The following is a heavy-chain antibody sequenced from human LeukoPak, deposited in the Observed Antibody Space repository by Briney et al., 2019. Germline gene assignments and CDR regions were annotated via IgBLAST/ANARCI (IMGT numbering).Heavy chain of an antibody. J-gene: IGHJ4*02. V-gene: IGHV4-34*01. Sequence: SETLSLTCAVYGGSFSGYYWSWIRQPPGKGLEWIGEISHSGSTNYNPSLKSRVTISVDTSKNQFSLKLSSVTAADTAVYYCARGLGYGSGSYWPYYFDYWGQGTLVTVSS. CDR2: ISHSGST. CDR3: ARGLGYGSGSYWPYYFDY. D-gene: IGHD3-10*01. CDR1: GGSFSGYY.